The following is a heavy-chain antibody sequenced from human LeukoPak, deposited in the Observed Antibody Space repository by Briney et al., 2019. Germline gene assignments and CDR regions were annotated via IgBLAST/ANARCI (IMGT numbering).Heavy chain of an antibody. CDR3: ARVNMDPGAAFDI. CDR2: IGTAGDT. D-gene: IGHD3-10*01. CDR1: GFTFSSYD. Sequence: GGSLRLSCAASGFTFSSYDMHWVRQATGQGLEWVSAIGTAGDTYYPGSVKGRFTISRENAKNSLYLQMNSLRAGDTAVYYCARVNMDPGAAFDIWGQGTKVTVSS. J-gene: IGHJ3*02. V-gene: IGHV3-13*04.